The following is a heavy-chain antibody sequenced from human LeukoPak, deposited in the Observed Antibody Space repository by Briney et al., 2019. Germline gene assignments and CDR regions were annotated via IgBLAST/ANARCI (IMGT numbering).Heavy chain of an antibody. CDR3: ARGAYYDYVWGSYRPEGFDY. Sequence: ASVKVSCKASRYTFTRYYMHWVRQAPGQGLECMGWINPNSGGTNYAQKFQGRVTTTRDTSISTAYMELSRLRSDDTAVYYCARGAYYDYVWGSYRPEGFDYWGQGTLVTVSS. V-gene: IGHV1-2*02. CDR2: INPNSGGT. J-gene: IGHJ4*02. CDR1: RYTFTRYY. D-gene: IGHD3-16*02.